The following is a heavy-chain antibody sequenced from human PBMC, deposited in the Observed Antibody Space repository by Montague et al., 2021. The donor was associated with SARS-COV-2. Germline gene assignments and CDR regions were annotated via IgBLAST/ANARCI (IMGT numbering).Heavy chain of an antibody. CDR1: GGSISSGGYY. CDR3: ASVHIVVVTAMRYFDL. Sequence: TLSLTCTVSGGSISSGGYYWSWIRQHPGKGLEWIGYIYYSGSTYYNPSLKSRVTISVDTSKNQFSLKLSSVTAADTAVYYCASVHIVVVTAMRYFDLWGRGTLVTVSS. V-gene: IGHV4-31*03. J-gene: IGHJ2*01. D-gene: IGHD2-21*02. CDR2: IYYSGST.